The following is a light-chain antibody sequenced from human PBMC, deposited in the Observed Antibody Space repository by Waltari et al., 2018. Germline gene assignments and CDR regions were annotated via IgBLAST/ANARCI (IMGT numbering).Light chain of an antibody. V-gene: IGKV1-9*01. CDR2: GVS. Sequence: LLTQSPVSLSASVGDTFTLTCRASEDIRNYLAWVQQKPGKAPKLLTFGVSTLHSGVPSRFSGRGSVTDFTLTITGLQPEDFATYYCQNLATYPLSFGGGTKVEI. J-gene: IGKJ4*01. CDR1: EDIRNY. CDR3: QNLATYPLS.